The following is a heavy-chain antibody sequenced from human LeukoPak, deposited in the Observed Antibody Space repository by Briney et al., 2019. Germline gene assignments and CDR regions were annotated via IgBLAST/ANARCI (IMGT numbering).Heavy chain of an antibody. J-gene: IGHJ4*02. V-gene: IGHV3-48*01. CDR3: ARDFPAPYYFDY. CDR1: GFSFSSYN. Sequence: PGGSLRLSCAASGFSFSSYNMNWVRQAPGKGLEWISYISSSGTTIYYADSVKGRFTISRDNAKNSLYLQMNSLRAEDTAVYYCARDFPAPYYFDYWGQGTLVTVSS. CDR2: ISSSGTTI. D-gene: IGHD2/OR15-2a*01.